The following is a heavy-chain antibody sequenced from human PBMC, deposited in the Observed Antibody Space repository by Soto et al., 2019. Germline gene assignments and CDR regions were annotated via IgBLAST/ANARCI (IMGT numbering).Heavy chain of an antibody. Sequence: VQLVESGGGVVQPGRSLRLSCAASGFTFSDYAMHWVGQAPGKGLEWVAVVSHDGRNTHYADSVKGRFTISRDSSKNTVSLEMTSLRPEDTAVYYCAKGGRQWLVTSDFNYWGQGALVTVSS. J-gene: IGHJ4*02. V-gene: IGHV3-30*18. CDR3: AKGGRQWLVTSDFNY. D-gene: IGHD6-19*01. CDR2: VSHDGRNT. CDR1: GFTFSDYA.